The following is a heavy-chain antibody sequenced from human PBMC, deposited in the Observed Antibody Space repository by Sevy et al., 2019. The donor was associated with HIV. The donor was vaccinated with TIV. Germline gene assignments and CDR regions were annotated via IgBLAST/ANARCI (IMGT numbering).Heavy chain of an antibody. CDR3: ARSPHYYDSSGYYYEYYYGMDV. CDR2: IIPIFGTA. Sequence: ASVKVSCKASGGTFSSYAISWVRQAPGQGLEWMGGIIPIFGTANYAQKCQGRVTITADESTRPAYMELSSLRSEDTAVYYCARSPHYYDSSGYYYEYYYGMDVWGQGTTVTVSS. J-gene: IGHJ6*02. D-gene: IGHD3-22*01. V-gene: IGHV1-69*13. CDR1: GGTFSSYA.